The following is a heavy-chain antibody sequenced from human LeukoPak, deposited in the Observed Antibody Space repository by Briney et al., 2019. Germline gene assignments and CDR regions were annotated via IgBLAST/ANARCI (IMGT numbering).Heavy chain of an antibody. CDR2: INLDGSER. CDR1: GFTFNTYW. J-gene: IGHJ4*02. Sequence: GGSLRLSCAASGFTFNTYWMGWGRQATGRGLEWMANINLDGSERYYVDSVTGRFTISRDNAKNSLYLQMNSLRAEDTAVYYCARFNWNDSYWGQGTLVTVSS. D-gene: IGHD1-20*01. CDR3: ARFNWNDSY. V-gene: IGHV3-7*05.